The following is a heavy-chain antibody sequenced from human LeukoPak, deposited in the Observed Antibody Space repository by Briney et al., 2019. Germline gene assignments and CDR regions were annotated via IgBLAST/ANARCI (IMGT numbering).Heavy chain of an antibody. V-gene: IGHV4-39*01. J-gene: IGHJ4*02. CDR3: ARMAYCGGGSCYFRYYFDY. D-gene: IGHD2-15*01. Sequence: SETLSLTCTVSGGXISSSSYYWGWIRQPPGKGLEWIGSIYYSGSTYYNPSLKSRVTISVDTSKNQFFLKLSSVTAADTAVYYCARMAYCGGGSCYFRYYFDYWGQGTLVTVSS. CDR2: IYYSGST. CDR1: GGXISSSSYY.